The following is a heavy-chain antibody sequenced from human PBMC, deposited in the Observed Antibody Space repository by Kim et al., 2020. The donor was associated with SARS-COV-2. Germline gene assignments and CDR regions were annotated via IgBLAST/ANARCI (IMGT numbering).Heavy chain of an antibody. CDR3: ASGNFRNFDY. CDR1: GGSISSGGYY. Sequence: SETLSLTCTVSGGSISSGGYYWSWIRQHPGKGLEFIGYIYYSGSTYYNPSLKSRITISVDTSKNQFSLNLTSLTAADTAVYYCASGNFRNFDYWGQGTLVTVSS. V-gene: IGHV4-31*03. J-gene: IGHJ4*02. CDR2: IYYSGST. D-gene: IGHD1-1*01.